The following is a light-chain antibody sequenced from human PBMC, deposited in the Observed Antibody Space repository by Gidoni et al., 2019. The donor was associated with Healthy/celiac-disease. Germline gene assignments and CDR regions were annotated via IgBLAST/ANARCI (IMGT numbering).Light chain of an antibody. Sequence: AIRITQSPSSLSASTGDRVTITCRASQGISSYLAWYQQKPGKAPKLLIYAASTLQSGVPSRFSGSGSGTDFTLTISCLQSEDFATYYCQQYYSYPPGTFGQXTKLEIK. CDR3: QQYYSYPPGT. J-gene: IGKJ2*01. V-gene: IGKV1-8*01. CDR2: AAS. CDR1: QGISSY.